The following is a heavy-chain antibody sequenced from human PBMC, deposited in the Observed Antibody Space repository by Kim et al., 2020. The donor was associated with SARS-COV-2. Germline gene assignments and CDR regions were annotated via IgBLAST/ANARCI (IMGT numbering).Heavy chain of an antibody. CDR2: INTNTGNP. CDR3: ARDVGRAYYDILTQGY. CDR1: GYTFTSYA. J-gene: IGHJ4*02. V-gene: IGHV7-4-1*02. Sequence: ASVKVSCKASGYTFTSYAMNWVRQAPGQGLEWMGWINTNTGNPTYAQGFTGRFVFSLDTSVSTAYLQISSLKAEDTAVYYCARDVGRAYYDILTQGYWGQGPLVTVSS. D-gene: IGHD3-9*01.